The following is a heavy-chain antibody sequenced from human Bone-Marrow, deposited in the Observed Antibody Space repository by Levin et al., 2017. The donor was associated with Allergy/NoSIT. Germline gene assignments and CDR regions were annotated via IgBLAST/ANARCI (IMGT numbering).Heavy chain of an antibody. CDR1: GGSISSSSYY. D-gene: IGHD3-9*01. CDR3: ARHRGDSPYDILTGYPNWFDP. CDR2: IYYSGST. J-gene: IGHJ5*02. V-gene: IGHV4-39*01. Sequence: SETLSLTCTVSGGSISSSSYYWGWIRQPPGKGLEWIGSIYYSGSTYYNPSLKSRVTISVDTSKNQFPLKLSSVTAADTAVYYCARHRGDSPYDILTGYPNWFDPWGQGTLVTVSS.